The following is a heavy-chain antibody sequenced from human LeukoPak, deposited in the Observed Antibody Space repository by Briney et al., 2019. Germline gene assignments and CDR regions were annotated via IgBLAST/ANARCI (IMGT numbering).Heavy chain of an antibody. CDR1: GFTFDDYA. J-gene: IGHJ5*02. CDR2: ISWNGGSI. CDR3: AKDGFDP. Sequence: GGSLRLSCAASGFTFDDYAMHWVRQAPGKGLEWVSGISWNGGSIGYVDSVKGRFTISRDNAKNSLYLQMNSLRAEDTALYYCAKDGFDPWGQGTLVTVSS. V-gene: IGHV3-9*01.